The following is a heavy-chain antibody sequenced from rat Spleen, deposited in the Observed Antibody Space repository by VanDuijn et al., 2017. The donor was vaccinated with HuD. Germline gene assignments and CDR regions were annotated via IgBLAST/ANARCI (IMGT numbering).Heavy chain of an antibody. J-gene: IGHJ2*01. D-gene: IGHD1-12*02. CDR2: ISTGGDNT. V-gene: IGHV5-27*01. CDR3: TTDTFYDGTYYPGGFDY. Sequence: EVQLVESGGGVVQPGRSRKLSWAAAGFTFSNYYMAWVRQAPTKGLEWVAYISTGGDNTYYRDSVKGRFTISRDNAKSTLYLQLDSLRSEDTATYYCTTDTFYDGTYYPGGFDYWGQGVMVTVSS. CDR1: GFTFSNYY.